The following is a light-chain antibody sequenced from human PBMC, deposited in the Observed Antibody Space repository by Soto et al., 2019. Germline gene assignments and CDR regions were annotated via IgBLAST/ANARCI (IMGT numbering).Light chain of an antibody. CDR3: QQYYTYSSLT. Sequence: DIQMTQSPSTLSASVGDRVTITCRASQSISNWLAWYQQKPGKAPKLLIYKASSLESGVPSRFSGSGSGTEFTHTISSLQPDDFATYYCQQYYTYSSLTFGGGTKAEIK. CDR2: KAS. V-gene: IGKV1-5*03. J-gene: IGKJ4*01. CDR1: QSISNW.